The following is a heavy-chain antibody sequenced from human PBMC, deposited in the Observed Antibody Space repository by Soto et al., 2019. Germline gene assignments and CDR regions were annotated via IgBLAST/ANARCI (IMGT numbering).Heavy chain of an antibody. CDR2: IYYIGST. V-gene: IGHV4-39*01. J-gene: IGHJ4*02. CDR3: ARGEQWLVYFDY. CDR1: GGSISSSSYY. Sequence: QLQLQESGPGLVKPSETLSLTCTVSGGSISSSSYYWGWIRQPPGKGLEWIGSIYYIGSTYYNPSLKSRVTISVDTSKNQFSLKLSSVTAADTAVYYCARGEQWLVYFDYWGQGTLVTVSS. D-gene: IGHD6-19*01.